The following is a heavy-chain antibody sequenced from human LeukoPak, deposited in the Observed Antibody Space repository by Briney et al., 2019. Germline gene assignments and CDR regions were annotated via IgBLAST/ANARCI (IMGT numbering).Heavy chain of an antibody. CDR2: IYPGDTDT. J-gene: IGHJ4*02. V-gene: IGHV5-51*01. Sequence: GEALKISCKGSGYIFTTYWIGWVRQMPGKGLEWMGIIYPGDTDTKYSPSFQGQVTISADKSISTAYLQWSSLKASDTAMYYCARQVLSGGVDYWGQGALVTVSS. CDR3: ARQVLSGGVDY. CDR1: GYIFTTYW. D-gene: IGHD2-15*01.